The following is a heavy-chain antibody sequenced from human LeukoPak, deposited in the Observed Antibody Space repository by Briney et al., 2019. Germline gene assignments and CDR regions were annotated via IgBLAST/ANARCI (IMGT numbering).Heavy chain of an antibody. Sequence: PGRSLRLSCAASGFTFSSYAMHWVRQAPGKGLEWVAVISYDGSNKYYADSVKGRFTISRDNSKNTLYLQMNSLRAEDTAVYYCARDQRPYCSGGSCCSNWFDPWGQGTLVTVSS. CDR1: GFTFSSYA. J-gene: IGHJ5*02. V-gene: IGHV3-30-3*01. CDR3: ARDQRPYCSGGSCCSNWFDP. D-gene: IGHD2-15*01. CDR2: ISYDGSNK.